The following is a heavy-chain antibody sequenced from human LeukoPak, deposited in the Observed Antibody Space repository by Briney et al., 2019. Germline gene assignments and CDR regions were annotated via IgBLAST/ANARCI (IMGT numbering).Heavy chain of an antibody. D-gene: IGHD5-12*01. CDR2: IHVDGTT. J-gene: IGHJ4*02. CDR3: SGRAQTTGYAFDY. V-gene: IGHV4-4*07. Sequence: SETLSLTCSVSGGSVTSYYWSWFRQPAGKTLEWIGQIHVDGTTNYNPSLKSRVAMSIATPNNHFSLHLRSVTVADTSVYFCSGRAQTTGYAFDYWGQGALVIVSS. CDR1: GGSVTSYY.